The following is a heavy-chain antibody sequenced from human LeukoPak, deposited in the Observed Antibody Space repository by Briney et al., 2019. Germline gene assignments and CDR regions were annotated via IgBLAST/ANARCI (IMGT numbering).Heavy chain of an antibody. Sequence: GGSLRLSCAASGFTFSSYWMSWVRQAPGKGLEWVANIKQDGSEKYYVDSVKGRFTISRDNAKNSLYLQMNSLRAEDTAVYYCAKDYYDILTLEYYFDYWGQGTLVTVSS. CDR3: AKDYYDILTLEYYFDY. D-gene: IGHD3-9*01. CDR1: GFTFSSYW. CDR2: IKQDGSEK. V-gene: IGHV3-7*03. J-gene: IGHJ4*02.